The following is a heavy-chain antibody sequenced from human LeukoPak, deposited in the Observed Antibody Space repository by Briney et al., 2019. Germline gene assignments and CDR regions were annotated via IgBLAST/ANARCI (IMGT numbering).Heavy chain of an antibody. CDR3: ARHHTVETGCFDY. D-gene: IGHD4-23*01. V-gene: IGHV4-59*08. Sequence: SETLSLTCTVSGASISPYYWSWVRQSPGKGLEWIGYIHCSGRTSYNPSLKSRVTISVDTSKNQFSLKLSSVTAADTAVYSCARHHTVETGCFDYWGQGTQVTVSS. J-gene: IGHJ4*02. CDR2: IHCSGRT. CDR1: GASISPYY.